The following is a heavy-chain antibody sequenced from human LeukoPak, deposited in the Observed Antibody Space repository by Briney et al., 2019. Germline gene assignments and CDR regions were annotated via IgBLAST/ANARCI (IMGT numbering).Heavy chain of an antibody. D-gene: IGHD3-10*01. CDR3: ATGGYGSDYFDY. Sequence: ASVKVFCKVSGYTLTELSMHWVRQAPGKGLEWMGGFDPEDGETIYAQKFQGRVTMTEDTSTDTAYMELSSLRSEDTAVYYCATGGYGSDYFDYWGQGTLVTVSS. CDR2: FDPEDGET. V-gene: IGHV1-24*01. J-gene: IGHJ4*02. CDR1: GYTLTELS.